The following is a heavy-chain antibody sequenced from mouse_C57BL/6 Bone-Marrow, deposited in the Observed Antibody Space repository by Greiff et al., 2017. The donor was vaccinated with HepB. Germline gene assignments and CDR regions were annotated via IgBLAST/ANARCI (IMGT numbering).Heavy chain of an antibody. Sequence: VQLQQPGAELVMPGASVKLSCKASGYTFTSYWMHWVKQRPGQGLEWIGEIDPSDSYTNYNQKFKGKSTLTVDKSSSTAYMQLSSLTSEDSAVYYCALLYYDYDDGGYFDVGGTGTTVTVSS. CDR2: IDPSDSYT. CDR1: GYTFTSYW. D-gene: IGHD2-4*01. V-gene: IGHV1-69*01. J-gene: IGHJ1*03. CDR3: ALLYYDYDDGGYFDV.